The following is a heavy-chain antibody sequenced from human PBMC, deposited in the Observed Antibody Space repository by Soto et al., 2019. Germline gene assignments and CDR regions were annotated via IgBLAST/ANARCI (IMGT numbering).Heavy chain of an antibody. D-gene: IGHD2-2*01. V-gene: IGHV1-18*01. CDR3: ARGCISTSCNYFDY. CDR2: ISAYNGNT. J-gene: IGHJ4*02. Sequence: ASVKVFCKASGYTFTSYGISWVRQAPGQGLEWMGWISAYNGNTNYAQKLQGRVTMTTDTSTSTAYMELRSLRSDDTAVYYCARGCISTSCNYFDYWGQGTLVTVSS. CDR1: GYTFTSYG.